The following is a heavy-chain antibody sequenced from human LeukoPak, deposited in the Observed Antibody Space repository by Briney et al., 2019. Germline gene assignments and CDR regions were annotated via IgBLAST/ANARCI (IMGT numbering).Heavy chain of an antibody. CDR3: ARGLNDSWTGENY. CDR1: GDSISSGDYY. J-gene: IGHJ4*02. CDR2: ISSSGST. Sequence: PSETLSLTCTVSGDSISSGDYYWSWIRQPAGKGLEWIGRISSSGSTNYNPSLKSRVTISVDTSKSQFSLKVRYVTAADTAVYYCARGLNDSWTGENYWGQGTLVTVSS. V-gene: IGHV4-61*02. D-gene: IGHD3-3*01.